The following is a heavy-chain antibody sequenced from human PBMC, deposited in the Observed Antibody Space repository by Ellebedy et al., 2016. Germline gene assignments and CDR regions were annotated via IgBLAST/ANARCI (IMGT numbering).Heavy chain of an antibody. CDR3: AKGPPVKGVAAAGTRVEWYFDL. V-gene: IGHV3-23*01. D-gene: IGHD6-13*01. Sequence: GGSLRLSCAASGFTFSSYAMSWVRQAPGKGLEWVSGISGSGGSTYYADSVKGRFTNSRDNSKNTLYLQMNSLRAEDTAVYYCAKGPPVKGVAAAGTRVEWYFDLWGRGTLVTVSS. CDR1: GFTFSSYA. J-gene: IGHJ2*01. CDR2: ISGSGGST.